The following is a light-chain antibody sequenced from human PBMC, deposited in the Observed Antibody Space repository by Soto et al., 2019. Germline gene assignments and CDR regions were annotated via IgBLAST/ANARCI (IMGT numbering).Light chain of an antibody. CDR1: SSDIG. V-gene: IGLV2-8*01. CDR2: AVS. Sequence: QSALTQPPSASGSPGQSVTISCTGTSSDIGVSWYQQYPGQAPNLIIYAVSTRPSGVSDRFSGSKSGNTASLTVSGLQAEDEADYYCSSYAGSNNYVFGTGTKVTVL. CDR3: SSYAGSNNYV. J-gene: IGLJ1*01.